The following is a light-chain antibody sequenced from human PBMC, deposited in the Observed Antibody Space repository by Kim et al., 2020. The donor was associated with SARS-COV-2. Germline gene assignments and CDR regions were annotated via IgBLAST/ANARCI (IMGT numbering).Light chain of an antibody. V-gene: IGKV1-17*01. CDR3: LQHSNLPLT. J-gene: IGKJ4*01. CDR2: AVS. Sequence: EPVGDKVHNTCQDSQRLTSYLGWYQQKPRKVPKRLIDAVSSLQSGGPSRFSGSGSGTEFTHTISSLQPEDFASYYCLQHSNLPLTFGGGTRVDIK. CDR1: QRLTSY.